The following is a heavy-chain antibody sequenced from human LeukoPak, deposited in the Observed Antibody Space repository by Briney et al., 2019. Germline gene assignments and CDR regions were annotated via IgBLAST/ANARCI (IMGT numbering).Heavy chain of an antibody. V-gene: IGHV4-34*01. CDR1: GGSFSGYY. Sequence: SETLSLTCAVYGGSFSGYYWSWIRQPPGKGLEWIGEINHSGSTNYNPSLKSRVTISVDTSKNQFSLKLSSVTAADTAVYYCARVGGGVRLYYYDLRAYYFDYWGQGTLVTVSS. CDR2: INHSGST. CDR3: ARVGGGVRLYYYDLRAYYFDY. J-gene: IGHJ4*02. D-gene: IGHD3-22*01.